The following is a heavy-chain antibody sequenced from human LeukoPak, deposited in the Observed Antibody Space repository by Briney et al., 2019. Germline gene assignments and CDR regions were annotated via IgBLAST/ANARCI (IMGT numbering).Heavy chain of an antibody. V-gene: IGHV4-59*08. J-gene: IGHJ4*02. CDR3: ARAGYYDFWSGYYAFDY. CDR1: GGSISSYY. Sequence: PSETLSLTCTVSGGSISSYYWSWIRQTPGKGLEWIGYIYYSGSTNYNPSLKSRVTISVDTSKNQFSLKLSSVTAADTAVYYCARAGYYDFWSGYYAFDYWGQGTLVTVSS. D-gene: IGHD3-3*01. CDR2: IYYSGST.